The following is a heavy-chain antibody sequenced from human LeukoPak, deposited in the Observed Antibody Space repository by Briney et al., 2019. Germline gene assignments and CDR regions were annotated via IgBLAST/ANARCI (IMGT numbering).Heavy chain of an antibody. CDR2: IKQDGSEK. CDR1: GFTFSSYA. V-gene: IGHV3-7*01. Sequence: GGSLRLSCAASGFTFSSYAMHWVRQAPGKGLEWVANIKQDGSEKYYVDSVKGRFTISRDNAKSSLYLQMNSLRAEDTAVYYCARLELLHGFDIWGQGTMVTVSS. CDR3: ARLELLHGFDI. D-gene: IGHD1-26*01. J-gene: IGHJ3*02.